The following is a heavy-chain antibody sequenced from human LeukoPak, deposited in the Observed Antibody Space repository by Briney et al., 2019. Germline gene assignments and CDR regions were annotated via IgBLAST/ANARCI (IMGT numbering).Heavy chain of an antibody. J-gene: IGHJ4*02. V-gene: IGHV4-38-2*02. CDR3: ARVRGYCSSTVCYRYYFDY. CDR1: GYSISSGYY. Sequence: SETLSLTCTVSGYSISSGYYWGWIRQPPGKGLEWIGTIYHSGSTYYNPSLKSRVTISVDTSKNQFSLKLTSVTAADTAVYYCARVRGYCSSTVCYRYYFDYWGQGTLVTVSS. CDR2: IYHSGST. D-gene: IGHD2-2*01.